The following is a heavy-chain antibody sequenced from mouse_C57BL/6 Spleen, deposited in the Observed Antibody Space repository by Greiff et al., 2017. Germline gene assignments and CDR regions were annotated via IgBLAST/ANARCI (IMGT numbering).Heavy chain of an antibody. Sequence: LQQSGAELVRPGASVKMSCKASGYTFTSYNMHWVKQTPRQGLEWIGAIYPGDGDTSYNQQIKGKATLTVDKSSSTAYMQLSSLTSEDSAVYFCARDDSGDFEVWGTGTTVTVSS. D-gene: IGHD2-4*01. V-gene: IGHV1-12*01. J-gene: IGHJ1*03. CDR1: GYTFTSYN. CDR2: IYPGDGDT. CDR3: ARDDSGDFEV.